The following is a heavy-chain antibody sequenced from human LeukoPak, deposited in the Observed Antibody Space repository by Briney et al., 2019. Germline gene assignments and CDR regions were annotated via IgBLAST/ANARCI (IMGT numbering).Heavy chain of an antibody. V-gene: IGHV4-39*07. CDR1: GDSISSSSSY. CDR3: ARYQTGTMFAV. D-gene: IGHD1/OR15-1a*01. CDR2: HSHSGSA. J-gene: IGHJ4*02. Sequence: SETLCLTCTVSGDSISSSSSYWSWIRQPPGKGLEWIGTHSHSGSAYYNPSLRSRITMSLDTSENQLSLKLYSVTAADTAIYYCARYQTGTMFAVWGQGTLVTISS.